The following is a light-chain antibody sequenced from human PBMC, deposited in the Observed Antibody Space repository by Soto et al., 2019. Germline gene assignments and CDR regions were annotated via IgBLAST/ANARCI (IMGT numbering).Light chain of an antibody. CDR1: QTNSSF. CDR2: EAS. J-gene: IGKJ1*01. V-gene: IGKV1-5*01. Sequence: DIQMTQSPSTLSASVGDRVTITCRASQTNSSFLAWYQHKPGEVPKLLIAEASRLQSGVPSRFSGSGSGTEFTLSISSLQPDDFATYYCQRYNRFPWTFGQGTKVKI. CDR3: QRYNRFPWT.